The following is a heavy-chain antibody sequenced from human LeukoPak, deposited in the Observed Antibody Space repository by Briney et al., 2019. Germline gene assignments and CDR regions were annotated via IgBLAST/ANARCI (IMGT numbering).Heavy chain of an antibody. V-gene: IGHV1-18*01. CDR1: GYTFTSYG. D-gene: IGHD2-2*01. CDR3: ARLNCSSTSCPYYFDY. J-gene: IGHJ4*02. Sequence: ASVKVSCKASGYTFTSYGISWVRQAPGQGLEWMGWISAYNGNTNYAQKLQGRVTMTTDTSTSTAYMELRSLRSDDTAVYYCARLNCSSTSCPYYFDYWGQGTLVTVSS. CDR2: ISAYNGNT.